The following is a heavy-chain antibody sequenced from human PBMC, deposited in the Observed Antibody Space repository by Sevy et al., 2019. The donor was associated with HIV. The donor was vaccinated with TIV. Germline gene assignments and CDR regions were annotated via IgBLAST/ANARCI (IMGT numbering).Heavy chain of an antibody. CDR3: ARHAFKHGYRPSYFDS. Sequence: SETLSLTYTVSGGSISAKNYFWGWIRQPPGKGLEWIGSIYHTGSTYHSPSLQSRVGISVDTSKKLFSVKLSSVTAADTAVYFCARHAFKHGYRPSYFDSWSHGTLVTVSS. CDR1: GGSISAKNYF. J-gene: IGHJ4*01. V-gene: IGHV4-39*01. D-gene: IGHD5-18*01. CDR2: IYHTGST.